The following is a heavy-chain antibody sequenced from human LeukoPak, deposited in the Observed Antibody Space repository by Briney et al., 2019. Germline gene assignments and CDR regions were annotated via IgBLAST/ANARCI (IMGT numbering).Heavy chain of an antibody. CDR3: ATDAFLLFGEFAH. CDR2: IKSNPDGGAT. CDR1: GFSFTNTW. V-gene: IGHV3-15*01. Sequence: GGSLRLSCAASGFSFTNTWMSWVRQAPGRGLEWDGRIKSNPDGGATVYSAPVKGRFTISRDDSKNTLYLQLDSLKAEDTAVYYCATDAFLLFGEFAHWGQGTLVTVSS. J-gene: IGHJ4*02. D-gene: IGHD3-10*01.